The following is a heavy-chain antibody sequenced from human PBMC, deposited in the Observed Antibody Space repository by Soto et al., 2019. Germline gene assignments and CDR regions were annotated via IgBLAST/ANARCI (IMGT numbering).Heavy chain of an antibody. Sequence: GGSLRLSCAASGFTFRSFTMNWVHQAPGKGLEWVSTISSNSAYIYYTDALRGRFAISRDNAKNSLHLQMNSLRAEDTAVYYCTRDASRDSSARGWFDPWGPGTLVTVSS. J-gene: IGHJ5*02. CDR2: ISSNSAYI. CDR3: TRDASRDSSARGWFDP. V-gene: IGHV3-21*01. D-gene: IGHD6-13*01. CDR1: GFTFRSFT.